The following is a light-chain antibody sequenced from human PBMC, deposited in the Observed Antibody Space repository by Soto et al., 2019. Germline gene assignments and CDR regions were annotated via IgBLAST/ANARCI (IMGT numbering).Light chain of an antibody. V-gene: IGKV1-5*01. J-gene: IGKJ1*01. CDR1: QNIERY. Sequence: NQIRYWYSPLSASVEDRVTITFRASQNIERYMAWYQQKPGRAPSLIIYDASTLERGVPSRFSCSGSGTEFTLIISNLQPDDFATYYCQQFKDYVWTVGQGTKVDIK. CDR2: DAS. CDR3: QQFKDYVWT.